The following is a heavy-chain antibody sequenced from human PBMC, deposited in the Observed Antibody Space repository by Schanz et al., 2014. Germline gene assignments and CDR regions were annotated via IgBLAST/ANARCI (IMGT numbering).Heavy chain of an antibody. J-gene: IGHJ4*02. CDR2: IYSSGST. V-gene: IGHV4-59*01. D-gene: IGHD3-10*01. CDR3: ASFVPRGYYFDY. CDR1: GGSISNNY. Sequence: QVHLQESGPGLVKPSETLSLTCTVSGGSISNNYWGWIRQPPGKGLEWIGNIYSSGSTNYNPSLKSRVTISGDTSKNQFSLRRSSVTAADTAVYFCASFVPRGYYFDYWGQGTLVTVSS.